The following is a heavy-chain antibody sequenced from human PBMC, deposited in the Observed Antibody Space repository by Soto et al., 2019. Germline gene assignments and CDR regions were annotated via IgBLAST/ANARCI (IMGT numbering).Heavy chain of an antibody. J-gene: IGHJ4*02. CDR1: GASIGSNY. CDR3: ALRSMAVVPEY. CDR2: LYYGRSA. Sequence: QMHLQEWGPGRVKPSETRSSTCPVQGASIGSNYCMWIRHPPGKGLESIGYLYYGRSANYNPSLKSRVTLSVDTSTNQCSLTLSSMTAADTAVYYCALRSMAVVPEYWGQGTLVTVSS. D-gene: IGHD3-22*01. V-gene: IGHV4-59*01.